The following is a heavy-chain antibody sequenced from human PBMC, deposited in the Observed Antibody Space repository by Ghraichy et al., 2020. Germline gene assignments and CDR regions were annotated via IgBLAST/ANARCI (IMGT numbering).Heavy chain of an antibody. V-gene: IGHV3-13*01. CDR1: GFTFSSYD. CDR2: IGTAGDT. D-gene: IGHD6-13*01. CDR3: AREYSSSWYSSYGMDV. J-gene: IGHJ6*02. Sequence: GALRLSCAASGFTFSSYDMHWVRQATGKGLEWVSAIGTAGDTYYPGSGKGRFTISRENAKNSLYLQMNSLRAGDTAVYYCAREYSSSWYSSYGMDVWGQGTTVTVSS.